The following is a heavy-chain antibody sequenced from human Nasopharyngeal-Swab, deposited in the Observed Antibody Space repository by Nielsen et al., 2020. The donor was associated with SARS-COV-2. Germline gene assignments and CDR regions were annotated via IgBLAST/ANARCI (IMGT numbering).Heavy chain of an antibody. D-gene: IGHD3-10*01. CDR3: ARYYYGSGSYLR. CDR1: GGSISSSSYY. J-gene: IGHJ4*02. V-gene: IGHV4-39*01. Sequence: SETMSLTCTVSGGSISSSSYYWGWIRQPPGKGLEWIGGIYYSGSTYYNPSLKSRVTISVDTSKNQFSLKLSSVTAADTAVYYCARYYYGSGSYLRWGQGTLVTVSS. CDR2: IYYSGST.